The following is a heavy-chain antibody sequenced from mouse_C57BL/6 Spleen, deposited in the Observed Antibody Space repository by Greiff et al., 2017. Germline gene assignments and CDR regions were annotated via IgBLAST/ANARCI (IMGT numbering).Heavy chain of an antibody. CDR2: IDPNSGGT. CDR1: GYTFTSYW. CDR3: ASGYYNGAMDY. Sequence: QVQLQQPGAELVKPGASVKLSCKASGYTFTSYWMHWVKQRPGRGLEWMGRIDPNSGGTKYNEKFKSKATLTVDKPSSTAYMQLSSLTSEDSAVYYCASGYYNGAMDYWGQGTSVTVSS. J-gene: IGHJ4*01. V-gene: IGHV1-72*01. D-gene: IGHD2-12*01.